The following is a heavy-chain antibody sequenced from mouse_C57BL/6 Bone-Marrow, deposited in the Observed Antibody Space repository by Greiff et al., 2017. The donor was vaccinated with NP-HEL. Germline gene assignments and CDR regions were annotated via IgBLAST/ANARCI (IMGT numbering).Heavy chain of an antibody. CDR3: ERHEETPDYYGRSYWYCEG. CDR1: GYTFTEYT. Sequence: QVQLKESGAELVKPGASVKLSCKASGYTFTEYTIHWVKQRSGQGLEWIGWFYPGSGSIKYNEKFKDKATLTADKSSSTVYMELSRLTSEDSAVYCCERHEETPDYYGRSYWYCEGWGTGTTVTVSS. CDR2: FYPGSGSI. J-gene: IGHJ1*03. D-gene: IGHD1-1*01. V-gene: IGHV1-62-2*01.